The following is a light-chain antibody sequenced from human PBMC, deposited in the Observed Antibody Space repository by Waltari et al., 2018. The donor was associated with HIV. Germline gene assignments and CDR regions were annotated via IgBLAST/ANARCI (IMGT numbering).Light chain of an antibody. V-gene: IGLV1-44*01. Sequence: SVLTQPPSPSGTPGQRFTLSCSGSIPNIGSNTVIWYQPLPGTAPKLLIYTTNPRPSGVPDRFSGSKSGASASLAISGLQSDDEADYYCATWDDSLNGPVFGGGTKLTVL. CDR2: TTN. CDR1: IPNIGSNT. J-gene: IGLJ3*02. CDR3: ATWDDSLNGPV.